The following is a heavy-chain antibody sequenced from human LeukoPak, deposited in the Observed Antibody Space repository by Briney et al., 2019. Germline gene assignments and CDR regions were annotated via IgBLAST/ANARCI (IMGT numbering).Heavy chain of an antibody. V-gene: IGHV3-9*01. Sequence: GGSLRLSCAASGFIFDDYAMHWVRQAPGKGLEWVSGISWNSGSVGYADSVKGRFTISRDNAKNSLYLQMNSLRAEDTAVYYCAKDKSSMLYYMDVWGKGTTVTISS. J-gene: IGHJ6*03. CDR1: GFIFDDYA. CDR3: AKDKSSMLYYMDV. CDR2: ISWNSGSV. D-gene: IGHD2-2*01.